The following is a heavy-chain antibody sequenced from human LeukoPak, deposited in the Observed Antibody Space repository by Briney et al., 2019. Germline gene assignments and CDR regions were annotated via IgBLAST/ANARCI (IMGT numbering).Heavy chain of an antibody. Sequence: PSETLSLTCTVSGGSISSGSYYWSWIRQPAGTGLEWIGRIYTSGSTNYNPSLKSRVTISVDTSKNQFSLKLSSVTAADTAVYYCARVLRQYYDSSGYYFDWFDPWGQGTLVTVSS. CDR3: ARVLRQYYDSSGYYFDWFDP. CDR1: GGSISSGSYY. V-gene: IGHV4-61*02. J-gene: IGHJ5*02. D-gene: IGHD3-22*01. CDR2: IYTSGST.